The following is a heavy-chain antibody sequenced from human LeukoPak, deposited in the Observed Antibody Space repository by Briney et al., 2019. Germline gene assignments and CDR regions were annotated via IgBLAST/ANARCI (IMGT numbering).Heavy chain of an antibody. CDR1: GFTFSSYS. CDR2: ISSSSSTI. CDR3: AKDPRRGVGFVGATFDY. D-gene: IGHD1-26*01. J-gene: IGHJ4*02. V-gene: IGHV3-48*01. Sequence: GGSLRLSCAASGFTFSSYSMNWVRQAPGKGLEWVSYISSSSSTIYYADSVKGRFTISRDNAKNSLYLQMNSLRAEDTAVYYCAKDPRRGVGFVGATFDYWGQGTLVSVPS.